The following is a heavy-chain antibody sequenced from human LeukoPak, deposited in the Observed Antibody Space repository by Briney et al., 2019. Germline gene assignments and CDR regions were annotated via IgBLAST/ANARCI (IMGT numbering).Heavy chain of an antibody. Sequence: GGSLRLSCAASGFTFSSYGMHWVRQAPGKGLEWVAVISYDGSNKYYADSVKGRFTISRDNSKNTLYLQMNSLRAEDTAVYYCAKDWAFGVTTYYYYYGMDVWGQGTTVTVSS. CDR3: AKDWAFGVTTYYYYYGMDV. J-gene: IGHJ6*02. V-gene: IGHV3-30*18. CDR1: GFTFSSYG. CDR2: ISYDGSNK. D-gene: IGHD4-17*01.